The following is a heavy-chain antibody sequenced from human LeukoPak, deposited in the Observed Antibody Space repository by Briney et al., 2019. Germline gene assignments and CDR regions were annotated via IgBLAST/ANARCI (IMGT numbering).Heavy chain of an antibody. V-gene: IGHV3-15*01. J-gene: IGHJ4*02. Sequence: KPGGSLRLXCAASGFTFSNAWMSWVRQAPGKGLEWVGRIKSKTDGGTTDYAAPVKGRFTISRDDSKNTLYLQMNSLKTEDTAVYYRTTEGDGYNSFYFDYWGQGTLVTVSS. D-gene: IGHD5-24*01. CDR1: GFTFSNAW. CDR3: TTEGDGYNSFYFDY. CDR2: IKSKTDGGTT.